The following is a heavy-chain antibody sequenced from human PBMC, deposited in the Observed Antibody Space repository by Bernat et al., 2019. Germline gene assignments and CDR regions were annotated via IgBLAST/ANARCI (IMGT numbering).Heavy chain of an antibody. V-gene: IGHV4-59*01. D-gene: IGHD3-3*01. J-gene: IGHJ4*02. CDR3: ARGPILEWLPYFVY. CDR1: GGSISSYY. CDR2: IYYSGST. Sequence: QVQLQESGPGLVKPSETLSLTCTVSGGSISSYYWSWIRQPPGKGLEWIGYIYYSGSTNYNPSLKSRVTISVDTSKNQFSLKLSSVTAADTAVYYCARGPILEWLPYFVYWRQGTLVTVSS.